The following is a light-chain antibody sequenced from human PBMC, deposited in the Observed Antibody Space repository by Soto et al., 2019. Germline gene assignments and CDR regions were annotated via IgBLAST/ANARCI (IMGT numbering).Light chain of an antibody. J-gene: IGLJ3*02. CDR3: QTWGTGIQV. CDR1: SGHSSYA. V-gene: IGLV4-69*01. Sequence: QSVLTQSPSASASLGASVKLTCTLSSGHSSYAIAWHQQQPEKGPRYLMKLNSDGSHNKGDGIPDRFSGSSSGAERYLTISSLQSEDEADYYCQTWGTGIQVFGGGTKLTVI. CDR2: LNSDGSH.